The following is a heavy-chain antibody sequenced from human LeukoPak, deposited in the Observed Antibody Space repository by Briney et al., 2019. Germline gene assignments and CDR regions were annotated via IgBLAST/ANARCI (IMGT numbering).Heavy chain of an antibody. V-gene: IGHV3-53*01. CDR1: GFTVSTNY. Sequence: GGSLRLSCAASGFTVSTNYMSWVRQAPGKGLEWVSVIYSGGSTYYADSVKGRFIISRDNAKNSLFLQMNSLRAEDTAVYYCARVLRYCSGGNCYSGGLGYMDVWGKGTTVTISS. CDR2: IYSGGST. J-gene: IGHJ6*03. D-gene: IGHD2-15*01. CDR3: ARVLRYCSGGNCYSGGLGYMDV.